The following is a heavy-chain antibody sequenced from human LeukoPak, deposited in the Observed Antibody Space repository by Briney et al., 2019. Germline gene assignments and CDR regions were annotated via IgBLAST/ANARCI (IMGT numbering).Heavy chain of an antibody. V-gene: IGHV4-39*01. CDR1: GVSINTGYNF. J-gene: IGHJ6*02. CDR2: ISNSGVT. CDR3: ARPYPQTPGRPHGMDV. D-gene: IGHD4-23*01. Sequence: PSETLSLTCTVSGVSINTGYNFWGWIRQPPGKGLEWIGSISNSGVTSYNPSLQSRVTISGDSSRNQFSLKLTSLTAADTAVYYCARPYPQTPGRPHGMDVWGQGTTVTVSS.